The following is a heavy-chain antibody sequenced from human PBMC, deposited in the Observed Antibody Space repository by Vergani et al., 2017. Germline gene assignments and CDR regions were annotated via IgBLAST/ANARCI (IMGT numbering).Heavy chain of an antibody. Sequence: QVQLVQSGAEVKKPGSSVKVSCKASGGTFSSYAISWVRQAPGQGLEWMGRIIPIFGTANYAQKFQGRVTITADESTSTVYMELSSLRSEDTAVYYCATPIKEEQPRTGDAFDIWGQGTMVTVSS. CDR2: IIPIFGTA. CDR1: GGTFSSYA. J-gene: IGHJ3*02. D-gene: IGHD6-13*01. CDR3: ATPIKEEQPRTGDAFDI. V-gene: IGHV1-69*18.